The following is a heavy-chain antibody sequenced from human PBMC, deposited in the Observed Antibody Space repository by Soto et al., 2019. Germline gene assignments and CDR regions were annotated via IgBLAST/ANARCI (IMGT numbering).Heavy chain of an antibody. V-gene: IGHV3-30*18. CDR3: AKDKETRPKRGIVYYYYGMDV. J-gene: IGHJ6*02. CDR2: ISYDGSNK. D-gene: IGHD6-6*01. CDR1: GFTFSSYG. Sequence: GGSLRLSCAASGFTFSSYGMHWVRQAPGKGLEWVAVISYDGSNKYYADSVKGRFTISRDNSKNTLYLQMNSLRAEDTAVYYCAKDKETRPKRGIVYYYYGMDVWGQGTTVTVSS.